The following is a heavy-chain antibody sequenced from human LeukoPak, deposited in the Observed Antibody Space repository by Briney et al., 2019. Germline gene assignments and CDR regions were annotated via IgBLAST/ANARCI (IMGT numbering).Heavy chain of an antibody. Sequence: PSETLSLTCAVYGGSFSGYYWSWIRQPPGKGLEWIGEINHSGSTNYNPSLKSRVTISVDTSKNQFSLKLSSVTAADTAVYYCARQPRHSSGWYGFRLYNWFDPWGQGTLITVSS. CDR3: ARQPRHSSGWYGFRLYNWFDP. V-gene: IGHV4-34*01. CDR1: GGSFSGYY. D-gene: IGHD6-19*01. J-gene: IGHJ5*02. CDR2: INHSGST.